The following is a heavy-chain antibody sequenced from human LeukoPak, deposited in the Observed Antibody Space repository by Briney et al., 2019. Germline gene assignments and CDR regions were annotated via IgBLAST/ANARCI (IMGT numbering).Heavy chain of an antibody. CDR3: TRRAFSGFDYYFDY. CDR1: GFTFDDYD. D-gene: IGHD5-12*01. Sequence: GGSLRLSCAASGFTFDDYDIHWVRHAPGKGLEWVSGINWNSDSIGYADSVKGRFTISRDNAKNSLYLQMNSLSAEDTALYYCTRRAFSGFDYYFDYWGQGTLVAVSS. J-gene: IGHJ4*02. CDR2: INWNSDSI. V-gene: IGHV3-9*01.